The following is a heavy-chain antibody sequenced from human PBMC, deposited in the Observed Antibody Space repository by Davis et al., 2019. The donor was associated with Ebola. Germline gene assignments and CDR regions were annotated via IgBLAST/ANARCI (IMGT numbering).Heavy chain of an antibody. J-gene: IGHJ4*02. CDR1: GFTFSGSA. CDR3: TSSFVDTANGLRDY. CDR2: IRSKANSYAT. D-gene: IGHD5-18*01. Sequence: ESLKISCAASGFTFSGSAMHWVRQASGKGLEWVGRIRSKANSYATAYAASVKGRFTISRDDSKNTAYLQMNSLKTEDTAVYYCTSSFVDTANGLRDYWGQGTLVTVSS. V-gene: IGHV3-73*01.